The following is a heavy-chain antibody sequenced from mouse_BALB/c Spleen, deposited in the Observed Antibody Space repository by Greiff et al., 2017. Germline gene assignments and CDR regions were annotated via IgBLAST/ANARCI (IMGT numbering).Heavy chain of an antibody. CDR3: ARNLHYGSSEFAY. D-gene: IGHD1-1*01. CDR1: GFSLTSYG. CDR2: IWSGGST. Sequence: QVQLKQSGPGLVQPSQSLSITCTVSGFSLTSYGVHWVRQSTGKGLEWLGVIWSGGSTDYNAAFISRLSISKDNSKSQVFFKMNSLQADDTAIYYCARNLHYGSSEFAYWGQGTLVTVSA. V-gene: IGHV2-4-1*01. J-gene: IGHJ3*01.